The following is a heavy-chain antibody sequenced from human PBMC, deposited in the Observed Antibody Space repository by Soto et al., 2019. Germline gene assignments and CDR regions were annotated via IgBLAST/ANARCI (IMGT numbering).Heavy chain of an antibody. J-gene: IGHJ4*02. V-gene: IGHV3-23*01. CDR2: ISGSGGST. D-gene: IGHD1-26*01. Sequence: EVQLLESGGGLVQPGGSLRLSCAASGFTFSSYAMSWVRQAPGKGLEWVSAISGSGGSTYYADSVKGRFTISRDNSKNTLYLLMNSLRAEDTAVYYCAKDLVGATTYGYFDYWGQGTLVTVSS. CDR3: AKDLVGATTYGYFDY. CDR1: GFTFSSYA.